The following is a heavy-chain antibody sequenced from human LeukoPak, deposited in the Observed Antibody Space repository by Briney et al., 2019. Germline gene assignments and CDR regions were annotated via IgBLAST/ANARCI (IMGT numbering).Heavy chain of an antibody. Sequence: GGSRRLSCAASGFIVSSNYMSWVRQAPGKGLEWVSVIYSGGSTYYADSVKCRFTISRHNSKNTLYLQMNSLRAEDTAVYYCARDPIWYDSSGQLGYWGQGTLVTVSS. CDR1: GFIVSSNY. CDR2: IYSGGST. D-gene: IGHD3-22*01. CDR3: ARDPIWYDSSGQLGY. V-gene: IGHV3-53*01. J-gene: IGHJ4*02.